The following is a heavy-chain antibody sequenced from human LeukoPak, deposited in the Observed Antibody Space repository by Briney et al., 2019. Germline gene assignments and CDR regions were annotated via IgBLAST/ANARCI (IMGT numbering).Heavy chain of an antibody. CDR3: ARGDYYDSSGYWNFDY. D-gene: IGHD3-22*01. V-gene: IGHV1-2*02. Sequence: ASVKVSCKASGYTFTGYYMHWVRQAPGQGLEWMGWISPNSGGTNYAQKFQGRVTMTRDTSISSAYMELSRLRSDDTAVYYCARGDYYDSSGYWNFDYWGQGTLVTVSS. CDR1: GYTFTGYY. CDR2: ISPNSGGT. J-gene: IGHJ4*02.